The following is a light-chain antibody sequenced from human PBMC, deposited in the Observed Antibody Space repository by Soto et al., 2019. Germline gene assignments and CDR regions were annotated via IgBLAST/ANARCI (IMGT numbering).Light chain of an antibody. Sequence: QSALAQPRSVSGSPGQSVTISCTGTSSDVGGYNYVSWYQQHPGKAPKLMIYDVSKRPSGVPDRFSGSKSGNTASLTISGLQAGDEADYYCISYTGSSTSYVFGTGTKVTVL. CDR3: ISYTGSSTSYV. CDR2: DVS. J-gene: IGLJ1*01. CDR1: SSDVGGYNY. V-gene: IGLV2-11*01.